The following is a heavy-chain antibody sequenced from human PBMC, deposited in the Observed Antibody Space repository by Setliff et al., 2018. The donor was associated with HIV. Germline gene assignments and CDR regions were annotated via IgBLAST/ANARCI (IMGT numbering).Heavy chain of an antibody. J-gene: IGHJ5*02. V-gene: IGHV1-18*01. CDR3: ARDAARRAAADTPVWFDP. CDR2: ISPYNGHT. Sequence: ASVKVSCKASGYTFISYGISWVRQAPGQGLEWMGWISPYNGHTNYAQKVQGRVTMTRDTFTSTAYMELRSLRSDDTAVYYCARDAARRAAADTPVWFDPWGQGILVTVSS. CDR1: GYTFISYG. D-gene: IGHD6-13*01.